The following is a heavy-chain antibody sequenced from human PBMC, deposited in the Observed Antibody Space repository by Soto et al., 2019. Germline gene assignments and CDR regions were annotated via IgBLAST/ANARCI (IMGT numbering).Heavy chain of an antibody. D-gene: IGHD4-17*01. CDR1: GFTFSSYG. Sequence: QVQLVESGGGVVQPGRSLRLSCAASGFTFSSYGMHWVRQAPGKGLEWVAVIWYDGSNKYYADSVKGRFIISRDNSKNTLNLQMNRLSAEDMAVYYCARDSATVSCDAFDIWGQGTMVTVSS. CDR3: ARDSATVSCDAFDI. J-gene: IGHJ3*02. CDR2: IWYDGSNK. V-gene: IGHV3-33*01.